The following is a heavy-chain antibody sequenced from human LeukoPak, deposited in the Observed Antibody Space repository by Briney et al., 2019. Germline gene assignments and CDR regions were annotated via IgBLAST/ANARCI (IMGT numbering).Heavy chain of an antibody. Sequence: GASVKVSCKPSGYTFTSYGISWLRQAPGKGFEGMGWINAHKGNTNYAPKFQGRVTMTTDTSTSTVYMGLRTLRSDDTAVYYCARELGSGTYYGFDYWGQGTLVTVSS. V-gene: IGHV1-18*01. CDR3: ARELGSGTYYGFDY. J-gene: IGHJ4*02. CDR2: INAHKGNT. CDR1: GYTFTSYG. D-gene: IGHD1-26*01.